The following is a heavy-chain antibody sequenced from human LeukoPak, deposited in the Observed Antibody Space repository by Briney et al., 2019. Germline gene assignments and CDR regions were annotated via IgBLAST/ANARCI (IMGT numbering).Heavy chain of an antibody. J-gene: IGHJ4*02. CDR3: ARDGYTSSSNPPFDY. CDR2: VSSYNGNT. D-gene: IGHD6-13*01. CDR1: GYTFNNYG. Sequence: ASVKVSCKASGYTFNNYGISWVRQAPGQGLEWMGWVSSYNGNTNYAQKFHGRVTMSTDTSTSTAYMELRSLRSDDTAVYYCARDGYTSSSNPPFDYWGQGTLVTVSS. V-gene: IGHV1-18*01.